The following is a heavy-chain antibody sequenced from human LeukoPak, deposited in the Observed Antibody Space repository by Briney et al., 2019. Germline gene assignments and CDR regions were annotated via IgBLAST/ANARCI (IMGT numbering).Heavy chain of an antibody. CDR3: AGWGGSSNY. Sequence: GGSLRLSCAASGFTFSSYSMNWVRQAPGKGLEWVSSISSSSSYIYYADSVKGRFTISRDNAKNSLYLQMNSLGAEDAAMYYCAGWGGSSNYWGQGIVVTVSS. CDR2: ISSSSSYI. D-gene: IGHD3-16*01. J-gene: IGHJ4*02. V-gene: IGHV3-21*01. CDR1: GFTFSSYS.